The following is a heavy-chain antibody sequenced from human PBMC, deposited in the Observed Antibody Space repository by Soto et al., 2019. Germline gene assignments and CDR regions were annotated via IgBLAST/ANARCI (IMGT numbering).Heavy chain of an antibody. Sequence: SETLSRTCTVSGGSINSSSYYWGWIRQPPGKGLEWIGSIYYSGSNYYNPSLKSRVTISVDTAKNQFSLKLSSVTAADTAVYYCATDLNDSSGYYDCWRQGTLVTVSS. CDR1: GGSINSSSYY. CDR2: IYYSGSN. J-gene: IGHJ4*02. V-gene: IGHV4-39*02. D-gene: IGHD3-22*01. CDR3: ATDLNDSSGYYDC.